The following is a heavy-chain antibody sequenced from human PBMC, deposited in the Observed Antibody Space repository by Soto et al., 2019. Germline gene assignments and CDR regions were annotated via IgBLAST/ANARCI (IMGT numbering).Heavy chain of an antibody. D-gene: IGHD4-17*01. Sequence: SETLSLTCTVSGGSISSYYWSWIRQPPGKGLEWIGYIYYRGSTNYNPSLKSRVTISVDTSRNQFSLKLSSVTAADTAVYYCARHPTVTTSTHVWFDPWGQGTLVTVSS. CDR1: GGSISSYY. CDR3: ARHPTVTTSTHVWFDP. CDR2: IYYRGST. V-gene: IGHV4-59*08. J-gene: IGHJ5*02.